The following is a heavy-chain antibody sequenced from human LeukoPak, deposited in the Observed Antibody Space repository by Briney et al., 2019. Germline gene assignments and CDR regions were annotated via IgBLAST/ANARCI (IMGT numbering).Heavy chain of an antibody. D-gene: IGHD2-2*01. Sequence: ASVKVSCKAAGYTFTGYYMHWVRQAPGQGLEWMGWINPNSGGTNYAQKFQGRVTVTRDTSISTAYMELSRLRSDDTAVYYCARDPGPPLPHCSSTSCHYWGQGTLVTVSS. J-gene: IGHJ4*02. CDR3: ARDPGPPLPHCSSTSCHY. CDR1: GYTFTGYY. V-gene: IGHV1-2*02. CDR2: INPNSGGT.